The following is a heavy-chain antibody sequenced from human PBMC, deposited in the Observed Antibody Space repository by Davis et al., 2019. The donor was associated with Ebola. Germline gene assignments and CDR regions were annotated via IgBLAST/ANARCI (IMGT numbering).Heavy chain of an antibody. J-gene: IGHJ6*02. Sequence: AASVKVSCKASGYTFTSYYMHWVRQAPGQGLEWMGIINPSGGSTSYAQKFQGRVTMTRDTSTSTVYMELSSLRSEDTAVYYCARDYYDFWSGYSYYYYGMDVWGQGTTVTVSS. CDR2: INPSGGST. CDR3: ARDYYDFWSGYSYYYYGMDV. D-gene: IGHD3-3*01. CDR1: GYTFTSYY. V-gene: IGHV1-46*01.